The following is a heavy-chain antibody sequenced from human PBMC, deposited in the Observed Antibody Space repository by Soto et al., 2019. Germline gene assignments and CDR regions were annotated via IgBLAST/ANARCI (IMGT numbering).Heavy chain of an antibody. V-gene: IGHV2-5*02. D-gene: IGHD3-10*01. CDR2: IYWDDDK. Sequence: QITLKESGPTLVKPTQTLTLTCTFSGFSLSTSGVGVGWIRQPPGKALEWLALIYWDDDKRYSPSLKSRLTITKDTSKNQMVPTITNMDPVDTAPYYCARTVWFGELSWGQGTLVTVSS. CDR3: ARTVWFGELS. CDR1: GFSLSTSGVG. J-gene: IGHJ5*02.